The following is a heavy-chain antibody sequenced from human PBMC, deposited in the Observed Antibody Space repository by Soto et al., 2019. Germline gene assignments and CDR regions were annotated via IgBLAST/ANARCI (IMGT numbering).Heavy chain of an antibody. CDR3: ARGGQYSSSPQVDY. D-gene: IGHD6-6*01. CDR1: GYSFSTCG. V-gene: IGHV1-46*01. Sequence: ASVKVSCKASGYSFSTCGITWVRQAPGQGLEWMGIINPSGGSTSYAQKFQGRVTMTRDTSTSTVYMELSSLRSEDTAVYYCARGGQYSSSPQVDYWGQGTLVTVSS. J-gene: IGHJ4*02. CDR2: INPSGGST.